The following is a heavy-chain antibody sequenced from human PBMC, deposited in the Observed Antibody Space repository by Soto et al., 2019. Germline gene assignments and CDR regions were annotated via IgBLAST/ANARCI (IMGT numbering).Heavy chain of an antibody. V-gene: IGHV3-33*01. J-gene: IGHJ4*02. Sequence: GGSLRLSCAASGFTFSSYGMHWVRQAPGKGLEWVAVIWYDGSNKYYADSVKGRFTISRDNSKNTLYLQMSSLRAEDTAVYYCASQDYGDSPFDYWGQGTLVTVSS. CDR2: IWYDGSNK. CDR1: GFTFSSYG. D-gene: IGHD4-17*01. CDR3: ASQDYGDSPFDY.